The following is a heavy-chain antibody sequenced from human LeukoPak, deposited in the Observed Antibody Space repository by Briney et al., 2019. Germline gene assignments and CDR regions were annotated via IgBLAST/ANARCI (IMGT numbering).Heavy chain of an antibody. D-gene: IGHD1-14*01. CDR2: ISGSGGST. Sequence: GGSLRLSCAASGFTFSSYAMSWVRQAPGKGLEWVSAISGSGGSTYYADSVKGRFTISRDNSKNTLYLQMNSLRTEDTAVYYCTTVGYRTPYYYYYYMDVWGKGTTVTVSS. CDR3: TTVGYRTPYYYYYYMDV. CDR1: GFTFSSYA. V-gene: IGHV3-23*01. J-gene: IGHJ6*03.